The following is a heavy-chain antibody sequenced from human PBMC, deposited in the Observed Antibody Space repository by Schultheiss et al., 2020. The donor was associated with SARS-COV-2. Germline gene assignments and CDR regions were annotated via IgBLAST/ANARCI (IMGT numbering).Heavy chain of an antibody. D-gene: IGHD3-10*01. CDR2: ISWDGGST. CDR3: ARVEYYGSGSYYNPFDY. V-gene: IGHV3-43*01. CDR1: GFTFDDYT. Sequence: GGSLRLSCAASGFTFDDYTMHWVRQAPGKGLEWVSLISWDGGSTYYADSVKGRFTISRDNAKNSLYLQMNSLRAEDTAVYYCARVEYYGSGSYYNPFDYWGQGTLVTVSS. J-gene: IGHJ4*02.